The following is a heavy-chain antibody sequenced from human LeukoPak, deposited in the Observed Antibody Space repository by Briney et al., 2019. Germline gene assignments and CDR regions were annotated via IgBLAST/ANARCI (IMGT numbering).Heavy chain of an antibody. CDR2: IYYSGST. CDR1: GGSISSYY. V-gene: IGHV4-59*08. Sequence: SETLSLACTVSGGSISSYYWSWTRQPPGKGLEWIGYIYYSGSTNYNPSLKSRVTISVDTSKNQFSLKLSSVTAADTAVYYCARHAETLYCSSTSCYLDYFDYWGQGTLVTVSS. J-gene: IGHJ4*02. CDR3: ARHAETLYCSSTSCYLDYFDY. D-gene: IGHD2-2*01.